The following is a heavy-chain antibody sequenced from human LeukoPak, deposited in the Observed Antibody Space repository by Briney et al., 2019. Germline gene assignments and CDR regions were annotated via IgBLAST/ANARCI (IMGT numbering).Heavy chain of an antibody. J-gene: IGHJ4*02. D-gene: IGHD3-22*01. CDR2: IYPGDSDT. CDR1: GYSFTCYW. V-gene: IGHV5-51*01. Sequence: RGESLKISCKGSGYSFTCYWIGWVRQMPGKGLERMGIIYPGDSDTRYSPSFQGQVTISADKSISTAYLQWSSLKASDTAMYYCARSYDSSGYYVYWGQGTLVTVSS. CDR3: ARSYDSSGYYVY.